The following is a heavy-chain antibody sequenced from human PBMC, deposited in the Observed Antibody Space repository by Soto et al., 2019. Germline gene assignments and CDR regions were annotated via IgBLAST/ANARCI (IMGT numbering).Heavy chain of an antibody. D-gene: IGHD3-16*01. Sequence: ASVKVSCKTSGYTFTGYYMHWVRQAPGQGLEWMGRINPNSGGTNYAQKFQGWVTMTRDTSISTAYMELSRLRSDDTAVYYCARDRGVGMGPIMSYGMDVWGQGTTVTVSS. CDR3: ARDRGVGMGPIMSYGMDV. CDR2: INPNSGGT. CDR1: GYTFTGYY. J-gene: IGHJ6*02. V-gene: IGHV1-2*04.